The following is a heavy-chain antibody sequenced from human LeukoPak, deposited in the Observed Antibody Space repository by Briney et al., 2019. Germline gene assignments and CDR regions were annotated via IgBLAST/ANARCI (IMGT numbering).Heavy chain of an antibody. CDR2: IIPIFGIA. J-gene: IGHJ4*02. CDR1: GGTFSSYA. Sequence: ASVTVSCKASGGTFSSYAINWVRQAPGQRLEWMGRIIPIFGIANYAQKFQGRVTITADKSTSTAYMELSGLRSEDTAVYYCARDWRGVDRRGFDYCGQGTLVTVSS. CDR3: ARDWRGVDRRGFDY. D-gene: IGHD3-3*01. V-gene: IGHV1-69*04.